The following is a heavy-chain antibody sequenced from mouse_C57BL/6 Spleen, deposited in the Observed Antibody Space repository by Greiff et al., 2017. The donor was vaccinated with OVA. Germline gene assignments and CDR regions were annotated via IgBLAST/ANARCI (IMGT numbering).Heavy chain of an antibody. CDR3: TREGDNWDYFDY. D-gene: IGHD4-1*01. V-gene: IGHV1-15*01. CDR1: GYTFTDYE. CDR2: IDPETGGT. J-gene: IGHJ2*01. Sequence: VQLQQSGAELVRPGASVTLSCKASGYTFTDYEMHWVKQTPVHGLEWIGAIDPETGGTAYNQKFKGKAILTADNSSSTAYMELRSLTSEDSAVYYCTREGDNWDYFDYWGQGTTLTVSS.